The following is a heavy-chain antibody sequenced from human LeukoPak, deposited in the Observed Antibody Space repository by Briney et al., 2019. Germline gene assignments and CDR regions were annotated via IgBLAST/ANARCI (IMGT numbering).Heavy chain of an antibody. V-gene: IGHV3-30-3*01. CDR2: ISYDGSNK. J-gene: IGHJ4*02. Sequence: GGSLRLSCAASGFTFSSYAMHWVRQAPGKGLEWVAVISYDGSNKYYADSVKGRFTISRDNSKNTLYLQMNSLRAEDTAVYYCAKDYYDSSGYSDYWGQGTLVTVSS. D-gene: IGHD3-22*01. CDR3: AKDYYDSSGYSDY. CDR1: GFTFSSYA.